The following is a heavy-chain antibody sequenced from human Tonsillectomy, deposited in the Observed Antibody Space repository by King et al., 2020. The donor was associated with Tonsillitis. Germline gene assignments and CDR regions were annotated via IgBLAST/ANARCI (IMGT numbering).Heavy chain of an antibody. Sequence: VQLVESGGGVVQPGRSLRLSCVASGFTFNNYGMHWVRQAPGKGLEWVAVISYDGSNKYYADSVKGRFTISRDNSKNTLFLQMNSLRAEDTAVYYCANRASPSMTGTGFDYWGQGTLVTVSS. CDR3: ANRASPSMTGTGFDY. J-gene: IGHJ4*02. CDR2: ISYDGSNK. CDR1: GFTFNNYG. D-gene: IGHD3-9*01. V-gene: IGHV3-30*18.